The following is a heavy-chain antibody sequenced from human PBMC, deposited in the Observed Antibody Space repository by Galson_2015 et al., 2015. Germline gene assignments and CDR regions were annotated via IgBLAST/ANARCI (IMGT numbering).Heavy chain of an antibody. D-gene: IGHD5-18*01. J-gene: IGHJ4*02. CDR1: GFTVSSNY. CDR3: ARVILVHTAVAPGDY. Sequence: SLRLSCAASGFTVSSNYMSWVRQAPGKGLEWVSIIYSGGSTYYVDSVKGRFTISRDNSKNTLYLQMNSLRAEDTAVYYCARVILVHTAVAPGDYWGQGTLVTVSS. CDR2: IYSGGST. V-gene: IGHV3-66*02.